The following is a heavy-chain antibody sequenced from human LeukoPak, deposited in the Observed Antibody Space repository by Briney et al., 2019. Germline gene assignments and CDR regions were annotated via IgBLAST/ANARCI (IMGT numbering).Heavy chain of an antibody. Sequence: GGSLRLSCAASGFTFDDYGMSWVRQIPGKGLEWVSGIDKNGGSTDYVDSVKGRFTISRDNAKNSLYLQMNSLRAEDTVLYYCARGRSLYCYVCPFDYWGQGTQVTVSS. CDR1: GFTFDDYG. CDR2: IDKNGGST. V-gene: IGHV3-20*04. CDR3: ARGRSLYCYVCPFDY. J-gene: IGHJ4*02. D-gene: IGHD2/OR15-2a*01.